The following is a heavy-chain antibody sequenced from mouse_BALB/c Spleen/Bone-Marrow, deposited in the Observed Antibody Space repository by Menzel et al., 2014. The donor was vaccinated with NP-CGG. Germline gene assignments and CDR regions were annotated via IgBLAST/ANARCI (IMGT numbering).Heavy chain of an antibody. D-gene: IGHD2-2*01. CDR1: GFSLTTYG. V-gene: IGHV2-9*02. Sequence: QVQLQQSGPGLVAPSQSLSITCTVSGFSLTTYGVHWVRQTPGKGLEWLGVIWAGGGTNYNSALMSRLSISKDNSKSQVFLKMNSLQIDDRAMYYCARDREHGYYYVMDYWGQGTSITVSS. CDR3: ARDREHGYYYVMDY. J-gene: IGHJ4*01. CDR2: IWAGGGT.